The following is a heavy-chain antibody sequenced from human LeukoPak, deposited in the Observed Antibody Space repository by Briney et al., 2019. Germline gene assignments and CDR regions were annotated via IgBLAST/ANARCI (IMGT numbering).Heavy chain of an antibody. V-gene: IGHV3-21*01. CDR2: ISRGSSRR. J-gene: IGHJ4*02. D-gene: IGHD3-10*01. CDR3: AADAEFDITASFDF. Sequence: GGSLRLSCAASAFPFSTYSMNWVRQAPGKGLEWVSSISRGSSRRHYADSVKGRFTISRDNAKNSLYLQMNSLRAEDTAVYYCAADAEFDITASFDFWSQGTLVTVSS. CDR1: AFPFSTYS.